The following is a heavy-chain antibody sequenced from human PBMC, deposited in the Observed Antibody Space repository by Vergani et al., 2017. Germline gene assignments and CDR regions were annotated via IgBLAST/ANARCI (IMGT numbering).Heavy chain of an antibody. Sequence: EKQLVQSGSETKKPGEPLKISCHAFGYIFSNFWIGWVRQRPGRGLEWMGIIYPGDSEVKSNPTFRGRVIFSVDTSVNTTYLQWRSLQASDTATYFCASGGHGSENGGALQLWGQGTNITVSS. J-gene: IGHJ3*01. CDR3: ASGGHGSENGGALQL. D-gene: IGHD3-10*01. CDR1: GYIFSNFW. CDR2: IYPGDSEV. V-gene: IGHV5-51*01.